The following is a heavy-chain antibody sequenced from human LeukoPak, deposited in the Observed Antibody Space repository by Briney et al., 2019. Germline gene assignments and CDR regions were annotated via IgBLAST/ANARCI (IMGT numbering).Heavy chain of an antibody. CDR3: VGSANLAD. CDR1: GFTFSNAW. V-gene: IGHV3-11*04. CDR2: INGRGSTI. J-gene: IGHJ4*02. D-gene: IGHD4/OR15-4a*01. Sequence: GGSLRLSCAASGFTFSNAWMSWVRQAPGKGLEWISYINGRGSTINYADSVKGRFTISRDNAKNSLYLQMYSLRVEDTAVYYCVGSANLADWGQGTLATVSS.